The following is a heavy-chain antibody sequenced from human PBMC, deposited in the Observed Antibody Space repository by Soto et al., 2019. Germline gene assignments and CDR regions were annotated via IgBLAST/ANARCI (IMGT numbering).Heavy chain of an antibody. V-gene: IGHV1-3*01. J-gene: IGHJ4*02. CDR1: GYAFTSYA. CDR3: ARSIVVVTALDS. D-gene: IGHD2-21*02. Sequence: ASVKVSCKASGYAFTSYARQWVRQAPGQRLEWMGWINAGNGNTKYSQKFQGRGTITRDTSASTAYMELSSLRSEDTAVYYCARSIVVVTALDSWRQGTLVLVSS. CDR2: INAGNGNT.